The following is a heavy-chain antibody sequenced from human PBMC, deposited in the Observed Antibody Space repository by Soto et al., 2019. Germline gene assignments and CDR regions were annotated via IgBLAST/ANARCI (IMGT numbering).Heavy chain of an antibody. Sequence: EVQLVESGGGLVQPGGSLRLSCAASGLTFSSSWMSWARQAPGKGLQWVANIKEDGSEEYYLDSVKGRFTISRDNAKNSLYLQMNSLTAADTAVYYCARDVGYQTLDYWGQGTLVTVSS. CDR1: GLTFSSSW. D-gene: IGHD6-25*01. CDR2: IKEDGSEE. V-gene: IGHV3-7*01. J-gene: IGHJ4*02. CDR3: ARDVGYQTLDY.